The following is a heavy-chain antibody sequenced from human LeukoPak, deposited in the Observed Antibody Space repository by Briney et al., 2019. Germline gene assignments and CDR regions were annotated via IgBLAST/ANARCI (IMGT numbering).Heavy chain of an antibody. J-gene: IGHJ4*02. CDR1: GFTFSSYG. Sequence: GGSLRLSCAASGFTFSSYGMHWVRQAPGKGLERVAVIWYDGSNKYYADSVKGRFTISRDNSKNTLYLQMNSLRAEDTAVYYCARALTGEFGDYWGQGTLVTVSS. CDR3: ARALTGEFGDY. V-gene: IGHV3-33*01. D-gene: IGHD3-10*01. CDR2: IWYDGSNK.